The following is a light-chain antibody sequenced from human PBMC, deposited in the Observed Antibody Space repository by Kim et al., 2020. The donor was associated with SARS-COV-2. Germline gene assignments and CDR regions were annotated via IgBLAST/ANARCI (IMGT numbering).Light chain of an antibody. CDR2: GAS. Sequence: EIVMTQSPATLSVSPGEGVTLSCRASQSIRSNLVWYQQKAGQAPRLLIYGASTRVTGTPARFSGSGSGTEFTLSISSLQSEDFAVYYCQHYTTWPFPLGPGTKVDIK. CDR3: QHYTTWPFP. V-gene: IGKV3-15*01. CDR1: QSIRSN. J-gene: IGKJ3*01.